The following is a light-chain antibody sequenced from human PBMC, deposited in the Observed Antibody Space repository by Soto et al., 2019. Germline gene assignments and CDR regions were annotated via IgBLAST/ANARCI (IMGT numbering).Light chain of an antibody. J-gene: IGKJ1*01. CDR3: QQYGSSLVT. CDR1: ESVTNY. V-gene: IGKV3-20*01. Sequence: VLTRSPATLALPPGERRTLSYMASESVTNYLAWYQQKPGQAPRLLIYGASSMATGIPDRFSGSGSGTDFTLTISRLEPEDFAVYYCQQYGSSLVTFGQGTKVDIK. CDR2: GAS.